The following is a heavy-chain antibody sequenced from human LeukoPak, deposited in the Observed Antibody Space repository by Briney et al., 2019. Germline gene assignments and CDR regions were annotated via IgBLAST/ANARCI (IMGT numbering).Heavy chain of an antibody. D-gene: IGHD3-3*01. CDR3: ARDQGFSYYYYYMDV. Sequence: GGTLRLSCAASGFTFSNYWMSWVRQAPGKGLEWVANIKQDGSETYYVDSVKGRFTISRDNAKNSLYLQMNSLRAEDTAVYYCARDQGFSYYYYYMDVWGKGTTVTVSS. V-gene: IGHV3-7*01. CDR2: IKQDGSET. CDR1: GFTFSNYW. J-gene: IGHJ6*03.